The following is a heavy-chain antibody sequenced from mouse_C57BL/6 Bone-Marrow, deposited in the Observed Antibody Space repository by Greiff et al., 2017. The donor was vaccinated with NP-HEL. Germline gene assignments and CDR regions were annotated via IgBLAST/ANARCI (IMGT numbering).Heavy chain of an antibody. V-gene: IGHV1-5*01. CDR1: GYTFTSYW. CDR3: TRIPQDYYGSSPYWYFDV. CDR2: IYPGNSDT. J-gene: IGHJ1*03. Sequence: VQLQQSGTVLARPGASVKMSCKTSGYTFTSYWLHWVKQRPGQGLEWIGAIYPGNSDTSYNQPFQGKAKLPSVTSARTAYMELSSLTNEDSAVYYCTRIPQDYYGSSPYWYFDVWGTGTTVTVSS. D-gene: IGHD1-1*01.